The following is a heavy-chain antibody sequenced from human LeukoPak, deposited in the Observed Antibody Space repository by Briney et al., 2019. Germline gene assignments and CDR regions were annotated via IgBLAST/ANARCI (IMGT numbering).Heavy chain of an antibody. CDR3: ARVYNIVGATTFDY. V-gene: IGHV4-61*02. Sequence: SETLSLTCTVSGGSISSGSYHWNWIPPPAGAGLEWIGRIYTSGSTNCNSSLKSRVNISIDTSKNLFSLRLSSVTAGDTAVYYCARVYNIVGATTFDYWRQGTLVTVSS. CDR1: GGSISSGSYH. D-gene: IGHD1-26*01. CDR2: IYTSGST. J-gene: IGHJ4*02.